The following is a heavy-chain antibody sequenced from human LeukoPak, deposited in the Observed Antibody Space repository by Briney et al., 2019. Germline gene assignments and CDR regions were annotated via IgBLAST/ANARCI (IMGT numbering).Heavy chain of an antibody. CDR3: AKRGVVIRVILVGFHKEAYYFDS. V-gene: IGHV3-23*01. J-gene: IGHJ4*02. D-gene: IGHD3-10*01. CDR1: GITLSNYG. CDR2: ISGSGGST. Sequence: GGSLRLSCAVSGITLSNYGMSWVRQAPGKGLEWVAGISGSGGSTYYADSVKGRFAISRDNPKNTRYLQMNSLRAEDTAVCFCAKRGVVIRVILVGFHKEAYYFDSWGQGALVTVSS.